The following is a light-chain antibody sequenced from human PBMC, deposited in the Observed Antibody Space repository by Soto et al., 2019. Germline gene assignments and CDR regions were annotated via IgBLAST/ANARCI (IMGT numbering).Light chain of an antibody. J-gene: IGLJ1*01. CDR2: DVS. Sequence: QSVLTQPRSVSGSPGQSVTISCTGTSSDVGGYDYVSWYQHHPGKAPKLMIYDVSKRPSGVPDRFSGSKSGNTASLTISGHQAEDEADYYCCSYSGSYTYVFGTGTKLTVL. CDR1: SSDVGGYDY. V-gene: IGLV2-11*01. CDR3: CSYSGSYTYV.